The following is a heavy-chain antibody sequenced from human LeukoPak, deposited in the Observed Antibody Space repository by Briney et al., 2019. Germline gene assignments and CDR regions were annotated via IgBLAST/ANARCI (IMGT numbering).Heavy chain of an antibody. J-gene: IGHJ6*03. CDR1: GGSIYSNSYY. CDR3: ARDRVGQQLVGRKYYYYYMDV. D-gene: IGHD6-13*01. CDR2: MYYSGST. Sequence: LETLSLTCTLSGGSIYSNSYYWGWIRQPPGKGLEWIGYMYYSGSTNYNPSLKSRVTISVDMSKNQVSLKLSSVTAADTAVYYCARDRVGQQLVGRKYYYYYMDVWGKGTTVTISS. V-gene: IGHV4-61*05.